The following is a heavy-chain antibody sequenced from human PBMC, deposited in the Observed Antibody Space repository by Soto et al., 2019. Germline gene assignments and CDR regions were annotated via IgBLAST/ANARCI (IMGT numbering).Heavy chain of an antibody. Sequence: ASVKVSCKASGYTFSNYGISWVRQAPGQGLEWMGWISAYNGNTNYAQKFQGRVTMTTDTSTSAAYMELRSLRSDDMAVYYCARDNREYSSSPRNPGPYWGQGTLVTVSP. V-gene: IGHV1-18*03. CDR2: ISAYNGNT. CDR1: GYTFSNYG. D-gene: IGHD6-6*01. CDR3: ARDNREYSSSPRNPGPY. J-gene: IGHJ4*02.